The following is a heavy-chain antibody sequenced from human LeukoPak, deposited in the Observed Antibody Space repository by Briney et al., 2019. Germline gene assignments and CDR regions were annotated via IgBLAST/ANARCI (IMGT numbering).Heavy chain of an antibody. CDR2: ISSSSSYI. CDR3: ANDRCSNGIGCYYYYMDV. J-gene: IGHJ6*03. V-gene: IGHV3-21*01. D-gene: IGHD2-8*01. Sequence: GGSLRLSCAASGFTFSSYSMNWVRQAPGKGLEWVSSISSSSSYIYYADSVKGRFTISRYNAKNSLYLQMNSLRAEDTAVYYCANDRCSNGIGCYYYYMDVWGKGTTVTISS. CDR1: GFTFSSYS.